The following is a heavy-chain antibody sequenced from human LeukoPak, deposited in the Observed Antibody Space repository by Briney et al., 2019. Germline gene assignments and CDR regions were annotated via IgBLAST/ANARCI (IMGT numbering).Heavy chain of an antibody. Sequence: GASVKVSCKVSGYTLTELSMHWVRQAPGKGLEWVGGFDPEDGETIYARKFQGRVTITADESTSTAYMELSSLRSEDTAVYYCASQLLYEGVAFDIWGQGTMVTVSS. CDR1: GYTLTELS. V-gene: IGHV1-24*01. D-gene: IGHD2-2*02. CDR2: FDPEDGET. CDR3: ASQLLYEGVAFDI. J-gene: IGHJ3*02.